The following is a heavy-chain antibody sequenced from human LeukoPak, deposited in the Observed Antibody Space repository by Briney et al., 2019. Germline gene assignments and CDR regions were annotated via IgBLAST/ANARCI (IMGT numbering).Heavy chain of an antibody. CDR1: GFAFSTYA. J-gene: IGHJ4*02. CDR3: VRDGDGYNFDY. CDR2: ISYDGSNK. V-gene: IGHV3-30*03. D-gene: IGHD5-24*01. Sequence: PGRSLRLSCAASGFAFSTYAIHWVRQAPDKGLEWVAVISYDGSNKYYADSVKGRFTISRDNAKNTLYLQMNSLRAEDTALYYCVRDGDGYNFDYWGQGALVTVSS.